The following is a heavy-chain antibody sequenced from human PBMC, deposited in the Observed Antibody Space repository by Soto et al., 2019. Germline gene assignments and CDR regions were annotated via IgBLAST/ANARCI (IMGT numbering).Heavy chain of an antibody. CDR1: GFTFSNYW. D-gene: IGHD3-22*01. CDR3: TRPSKTYHNYTSVYAPFDS. J-gene: IGHJ4*02. CDR2: INSDGSTT. V-gene: IGHV3-74*01. Sequence: GGSLRLSCVASGFTFSNYWMHWVRQAPEKGLVWVSRINSDGSTTNYADSVKGRFTISRDNAKNTLYLQMNSLRAEDTAAYYCTRPSKTYHNYTSVYAPFDSWGQGTVVTVSS.